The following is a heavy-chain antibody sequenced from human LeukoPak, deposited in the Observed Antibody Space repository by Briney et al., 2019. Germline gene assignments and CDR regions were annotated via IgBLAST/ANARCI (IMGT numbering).Heavy chain of an antibody. V-gene: IGHV3-72*01. CDR3: ARVWYDRXXXYPDY. Sequence: RLSCAASAFTFSDXYMDWVRQAPGKGLXWVGRIRKKANSDTTEYAASVKGRFTISRDDSKNSLYLQMNSLKTEDTAVYYCARVWYDRXXXYPDYWGQGTLVTXSX. D-gene: IGHD3-22*01. CDR1: AFTFSDXY. CDR2: IRKKANSDTT. J-gene: IGHJ4*02.